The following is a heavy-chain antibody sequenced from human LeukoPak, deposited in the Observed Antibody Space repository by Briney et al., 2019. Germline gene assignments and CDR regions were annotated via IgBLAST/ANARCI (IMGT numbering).Heavy chain of an antibody. D-gene: IGHD2-2*01. CDR3: ASTWYCSSTSCSPMGLFDP. J-gene: IGHJ5*02. CDR1: GFTFSSYA. V-gene: IGHV3-30-3*01. CDR2: ISYDGSNT. Sequence: GGSLRLSCAASGFTFSSYAMHWVRQAPGKGLEWVAVISYDGSNTYYADSVKGRFTISRDNSKNTLYLQMNSLRAEDTAVYYCASTWYCSSTSCSPMGLFDPWGQGTLVPVSS.